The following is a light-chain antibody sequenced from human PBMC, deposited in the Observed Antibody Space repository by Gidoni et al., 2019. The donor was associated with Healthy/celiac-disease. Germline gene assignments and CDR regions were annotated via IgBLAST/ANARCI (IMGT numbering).Light chain of an antibody. CDR2: SNN. V-gene: IGLV1-44*01. J-gene: IGLJ2*01. CDR3: AAWDDSLNGLV. CDR1: SSNIGSNT. Sequence: QSVLTQPPSASGTPGQRVTISCSGSSSNIGSNTVNWYQPLPGTAHKLLIYSNNQRPSGVPDRFSGSKSGTSASLAISGLQSEDEADYYCAAWDDSLNGLVFGGGTKLTVL.